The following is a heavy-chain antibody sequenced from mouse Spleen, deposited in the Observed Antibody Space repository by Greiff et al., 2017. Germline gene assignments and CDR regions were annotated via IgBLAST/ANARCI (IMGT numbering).Heavy chain of an antibody. CDR2: ISSGSSTI. CDR1: GFTFSDYG. Sequence: EVQVVESGGGLVKPGGSLKLSCAASGFTFSDYGMHWVRQAPEKGLEWVAYISSGSSTIYYADTVKGRFTISRDNAKNTLFLQMTSLRSEDTAMYYCARREELGLAYWGQGTLVTVSA. J-gene: IGHJ3*01. D-gene: IGHD4-1*01. V-gene: IGHV5-17*01. CDR3: ARREELGLAY.